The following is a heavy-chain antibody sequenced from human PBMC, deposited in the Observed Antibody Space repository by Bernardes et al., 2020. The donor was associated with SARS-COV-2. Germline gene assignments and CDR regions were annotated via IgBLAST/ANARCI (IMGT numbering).Heavy chain of an antibody. V-gene: IGHV4-59*01. D-gene: IGHD2-2*01. CDR1: GGSISSYY. Sequence: SETLSLTCTVSGGSISSYYWSWIRQPPGKGLEWIGYIYYSGSTNYNPSLKSRVTISVDTSKNQFSLKLSSVTAADTAVYYCARVSGYCSSTSCYAASVDAFDIWGQGTMVTVSS. CDR3: ARVSGYCSSTSCYAASVDAFDI. J-gene: IGHJ3*02. CDR2: IYYSGST.